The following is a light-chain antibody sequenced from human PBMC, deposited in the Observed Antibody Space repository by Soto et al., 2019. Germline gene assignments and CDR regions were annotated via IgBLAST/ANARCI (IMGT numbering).Light chain of an antibody. V-gene: IGLV2-14*03. Sequence: QSALTQPASVSGSPGQSITISCTGTSSDVGGYNYVSWYQHHPDKAPKLMIYDVSNRPSGVSNRFSGSKSGNTASLTISGLQPEDEADYYCCSYTTSNTRQIVFGTGTKLTVL. CDR3: CSYTTSNTRQIV. CDR1: SSDVGGYNY. CDR2: DVS. J-gene: IGLJ1*01.